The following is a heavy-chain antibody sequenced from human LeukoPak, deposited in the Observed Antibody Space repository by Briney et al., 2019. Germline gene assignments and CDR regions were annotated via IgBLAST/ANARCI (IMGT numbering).Heavy chain of an antibody. D-gene: IGHD2-15*01. CDR3: AKTVVVAARAEDI. J-gene: IGHJ3*02. CDR1: GFTFSRYW. Sequence: PGGSLRLSCAASGFTFSRYWMHWVRQAPGKGLVWVSRIDSDGTNRDYADSVKGRFTISRDNAKNTLYLQMNSLRAEDTAVYYCAKTVVVAARAEDIWGQGTMVTVSS. CDR2: IDSDGTNR. V-gene: IGHV3-74*01.